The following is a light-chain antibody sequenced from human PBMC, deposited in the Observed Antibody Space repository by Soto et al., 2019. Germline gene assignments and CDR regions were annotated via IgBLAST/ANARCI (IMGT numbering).Light chain of an antibody. CDR2: DVS. Sequence: ALTQPASVSGSPGQSITISCTGTSSDVGGYHYVSWYQQYPGKAPKVMIYDVSNRPSGVSNRFSGSKSGNTASLTISGVQAEDEADYYCSSYTTSSTYVFGTGTKVTVL. CDR3: SSYTTSSTYV. CDR1: SSDVGGYHY. V-gene: IGLV2-14*01. J-gene: IGLJ1*01.